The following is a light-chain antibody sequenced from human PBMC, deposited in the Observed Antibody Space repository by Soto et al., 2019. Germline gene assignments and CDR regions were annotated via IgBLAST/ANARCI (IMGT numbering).Light chain of an antibody. V-gene: IGLV2-14*01. CDR1: SSDVGGYKY. CDR2: DVS. CDR3: SSYAGSSTLYV. J-gene: IGLJ1*01. Sequence: QSVLTQPGSVSGSPGQSITISCTGTSSDVGGYKYVSWYQQHPGKAPKLMIYDVSNRPSGVSNRFSGSKSGNTASLTISGLQAEDEADYYCSSYAGSSTLYVFGAGTKVTVL.